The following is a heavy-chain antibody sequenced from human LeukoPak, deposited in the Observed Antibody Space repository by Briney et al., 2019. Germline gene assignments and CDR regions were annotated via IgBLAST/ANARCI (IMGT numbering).Heavy chain of an antibody. V-gene: IGHV4-61*01. D-gene: IGHD3-22*01. J-gene: IGHJ4*02. CDR3: ARGRDYYDSPFDY. Sequence: SETLSLTCSVSGGSINTNNYYCSWIRQPPGKALEWIGYIYYSGSTNYNPSLKSRVTISVDTSKNQFSLKLSSATAADTAVYYCARGRDYYDSPFDYWGQGTLVTV. CDR1: GGSINTNNYY. CDR2: IYYSGST.